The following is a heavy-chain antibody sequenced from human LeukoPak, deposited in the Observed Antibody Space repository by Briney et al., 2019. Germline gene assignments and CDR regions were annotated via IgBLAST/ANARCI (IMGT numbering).Heavy chain of an antibody. CDR1: GGSISSYY. Sequence: SETLSLTCAVSGGSISSYYWSWIRQPPGKGLEWIGEINHSGSTNYNPSLKSRVTISVDTSKNQFSLKLSSVTAADTAVYYCVRRKLDVWGKGTTVTVSS. CDR3: VRRKLDV. J-gene: IGHJ6*04. CDR2: INHSGST. V-gene: IGHV4-34*01.